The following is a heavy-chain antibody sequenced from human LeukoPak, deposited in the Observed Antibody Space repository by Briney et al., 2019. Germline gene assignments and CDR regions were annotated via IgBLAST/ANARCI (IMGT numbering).Heavy chain of an antibody. D-gene: IGHD3-10*01. J-gene: IGHJ3*02. CDR1: GFTFSDYG. V-gene: IGHV3-30*03. CDR3: AREGYYYGSGDAFDI. Sequence: PGTSLRLSCAASGFTFSDYGMHWVRLAPGKGLECVAVVSHDESKKNYGDSVKGRFTISRDNAKNSLYLQMNSLRAEDTAVYYCAREGYYYGSGDAFDIWGQGTMVTVSS. CDR2: VSHDESKK.